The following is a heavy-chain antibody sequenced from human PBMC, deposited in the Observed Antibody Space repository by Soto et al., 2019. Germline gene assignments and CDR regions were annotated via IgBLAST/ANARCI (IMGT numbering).Heavy chain of an antibody. J-gene: IGHJ6*02. V-gene: IGHV1-2*04. CDR3: ARDLRYDILTGSKAYYYYGMGV. CDR2: INPNSGGT. D-gene: IGHD3-9*01. Sequence: ASVKVSCKASGYTFTGYYMHWVRQAPGQGLEWMGWINPNSGGTNYAQKFQGWVTMTRDTSISTAYMELSRLRSDDTAVYYCARDLRYDILTGSKAYYYYGMGVWGQGTTVTVSS. CDR1: GYTFTGYY.